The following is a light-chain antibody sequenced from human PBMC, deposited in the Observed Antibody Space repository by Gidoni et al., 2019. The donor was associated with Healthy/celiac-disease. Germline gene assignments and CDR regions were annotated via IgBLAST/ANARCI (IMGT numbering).Light chain of an antibody. J-gene: IGLJ1*01. V-gene: IGLV2-14*03. CDR3: SSYTSSSTRV. CDR2: DVS. Sequence: QSALTTPASVSGSPGQSIPISCTGTSSVVGGYNYVSWYQQHPGKAPKLMIYDVSNRPSGVSNRFSGSKSGNTASLTISGLQAEDEADYYCSSYTSSSTRVFGTGTKVTVL. CDR1: SSVVGGYNY.